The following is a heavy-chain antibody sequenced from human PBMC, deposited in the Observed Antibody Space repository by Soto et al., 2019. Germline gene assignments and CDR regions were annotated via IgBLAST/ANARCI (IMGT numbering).Heavy chain of an antibody. J-gene: IGHJ3*02. D-gene: IGHD4-17*01. V-gene: IGHV1-69*08. CDR2: IIPILGIA. CDR1: GGTFRSYT. Sequence: QVQLVQSGAEVKKPGSSVKVSCKASGGTFRSYTISWVRQAPGQGLEWMGRIIPILGIANYAQKFQGRVTITADKSTSTAYMELSSLRSEDTAVYYCARETTVTTGAFDIWGQGTMVTVSS. CDR3: ARETTVTTGAFDI.